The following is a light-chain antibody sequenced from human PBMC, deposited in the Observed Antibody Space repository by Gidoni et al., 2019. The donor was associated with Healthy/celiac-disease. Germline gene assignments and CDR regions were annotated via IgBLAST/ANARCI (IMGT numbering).Light chain of an antibody. CDR2: EVT. J-gene: IGLJ2*01. Sequence: HSALTQPPPPSGSPGQSVPISCTGTSSDGGGYNYVSWYQQHPGKAPKLMIYEVTQRPSGVPDRFSGSKSGNTASLTVSGLQAEDEADYYCSSYAGSNTVVFGGGTKLTVL. CDR3: SSYAGSNTVV. V-gene: IGLV2-8*01. CDR1: SSDGGGYNY.